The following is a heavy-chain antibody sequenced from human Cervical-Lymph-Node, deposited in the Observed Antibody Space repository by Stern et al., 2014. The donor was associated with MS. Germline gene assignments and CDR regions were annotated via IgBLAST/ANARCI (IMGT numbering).Heavy chain of an antibody. J-gene: IGHJ4*02. CDR2: ISGSGGST. Sequence: EVQLVESGGGLEQPGGSLRLYCAASGFTFSSHIMSWVRQAPGKGLEWVSSISGSGGSTYYADSVKGRFTTSRDNSKNTLHLQMNSLRADDTAVYYCARRIITSGTPGFDYWGQGILVTVSS. D-gene: IGHD1-1*01. CDR1: GFTFSSHI. CDR3: ARRIITSGTPGFDY. V-gene: IGHV3-23*04.